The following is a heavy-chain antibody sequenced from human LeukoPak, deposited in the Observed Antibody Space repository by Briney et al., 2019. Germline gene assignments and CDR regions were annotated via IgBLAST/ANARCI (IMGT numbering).Heavy chain of an antibody. V-gene: IGHV4-59*01. CDR2: IYYSGST. CDR3: ARDSGYDSSGYFDY. D-gene: IGHD3-22*01. CDR1: GGSISSYY. Sequence: SETLPLTCTVSGGSISSYYWSWIRQPPGKGLEWIGYIYYSGSTNYNPSLKSRVTISVDTSKNQFSLKLSSVTAADTAVYYCARDSGYDSSGYFDYWGQGTLVTVSS. J-gene: IGHJ4*02.